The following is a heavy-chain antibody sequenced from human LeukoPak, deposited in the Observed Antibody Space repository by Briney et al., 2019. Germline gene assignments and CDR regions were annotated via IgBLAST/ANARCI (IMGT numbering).Heavy chain of an antibody. V-gene: IGHV3-23*01. CDR3: AKEGGTGTRFDY. D-gene: IGHD1-7*01. CDR2: ISGSGTGT. Sequence: AGGSLRLSCAASGFTFSSSAMSWVRQAPGKGLYWVSAISGSGTGTYYADSVKGRFTISRDNSKNTLYLQMNSLRAEDTAVYCCAKEGGTGTRFDYWGQGTLVTVSS. CDR1: GFTFSSSA. J-gene: IGHJ4*02.